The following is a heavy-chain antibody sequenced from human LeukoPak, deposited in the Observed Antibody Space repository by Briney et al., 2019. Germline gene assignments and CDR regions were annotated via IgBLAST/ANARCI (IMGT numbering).Heavy chain of an antibody. CDR3: ARDLCSGGSCYSVYDY. V-gene: IGHV3-21*01. Sequence: GGSLRLSCAASGFTFSSYSMNWVRQAPGKGLEWVSSISSSSSYIYYADSVKGRFTISRDNAKNSLYLQMNSLRAEDTAVYYRARDLCSGGSCYSVYDYWGQGTLVTVSS. J-gene: IGHJ4*02. CDR2: ISSSSSYI. D-gene: IGHD2-15*01. CDR1: GFTFSSYS.